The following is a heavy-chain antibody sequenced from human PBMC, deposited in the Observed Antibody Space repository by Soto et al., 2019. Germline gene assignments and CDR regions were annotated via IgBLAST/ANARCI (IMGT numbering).Heavy chain of an antibody. CDR3: AKAFGTYYFDY. CDR2: IWYDGSNK. J-gene: IGHJ4*01. CDR1: GFTFSSYG. Sequence: PGGSLRLSCAASGFTFSSYGMHWVRQAPGKGLEWVAVIWYDGSNKYYADSVKGRFTISRDNSKNTVYLQMNSLRAEDTAVYYCAKAFGTYYFDYWGQGTVVTVSS. D-gene: IGHD3-10*01. V-gene: IGHV3-33*06.